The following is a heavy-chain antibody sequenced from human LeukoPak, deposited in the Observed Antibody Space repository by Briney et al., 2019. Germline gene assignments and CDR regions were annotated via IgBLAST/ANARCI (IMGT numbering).Heavy chain of an antibody. CDR1: GGSFSDYY. D-gene: IGHD6-13*01. V-gene: IGHV4-34*01. CDR3: ARREGSLFSGWLYLDN. CDR2: INHSGNT. Sequence: SETLSLTCAVYGGSFSDYYWSWIRQPPGKGLEWIGEINHSGNTNYNPSLKSRVTISVDTSKNQFSLKLSSVTAADTAVYTCARREGSLFSGWLYLDNWDQGTLVTVSS. J-gene: IGHJ4*02.